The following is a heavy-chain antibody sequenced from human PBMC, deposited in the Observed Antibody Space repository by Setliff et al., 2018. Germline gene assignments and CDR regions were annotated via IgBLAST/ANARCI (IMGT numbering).Heavy chain of an antibody. Sequence: GASVKVSCKASGDSFSNYAISWVRQAPGQGLEWMGGIIPMFGTPAYTQKFQDRVTITTDESTSTAYMELNSLTSEDTAVYSCARDYNWGGIWGQGTMVT. CDR3: ARDYNWGGI. CDR1: GDSFSNYA. J-gene: IGHJ3*02. V-gene: IGHV1-69*05. CDR2: IIPMFGTP. D-gene: IGHD1-1*01.